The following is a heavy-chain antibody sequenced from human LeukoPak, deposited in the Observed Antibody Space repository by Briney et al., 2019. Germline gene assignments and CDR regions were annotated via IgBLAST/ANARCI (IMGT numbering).Heavy chain of an antibody. CDR2: IYWDDDK. D-gene: IGHD2-2*01. CDR1: GFSLSTSGVG. CDR3: AYRRRDIVVVPAEGAFDI. V-gene: IGHV2-5*02. Sequence: ESGPTLVKPTQTLTLTCTFSGFSLSTSGVGVGWIRQPPGKALEWLALIYWDDDKRYSPSMKSRLTITKDTSKNQVVLTMTNMDPVDTATYYCAYRRRDIVVVPAEGAFDIWGQGTMVTVSS. J-gene: IGHJ3*02.